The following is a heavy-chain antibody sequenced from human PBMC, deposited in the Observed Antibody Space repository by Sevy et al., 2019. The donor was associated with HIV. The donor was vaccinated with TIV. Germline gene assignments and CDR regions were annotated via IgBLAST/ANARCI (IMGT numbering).Heavy chain of an antibody. J-gene: IGHJ4*02. D-gene: IGHD2-8*01. CDR2: LSFGCGKI. V-gene: IGHV3-23*01. CDR1: GFAFYDYS. CDR3: AREGCTRTHVY. Sequence: GGSLRLSCAASGFAFYDYSMSWIRQAPGKGLEWVATLSFGCGKINYADSVKGRFTISRDNSKNSFYLQMDNLRVEDTALYYCAREGCTRTHVYWGQGTRVTVSS.